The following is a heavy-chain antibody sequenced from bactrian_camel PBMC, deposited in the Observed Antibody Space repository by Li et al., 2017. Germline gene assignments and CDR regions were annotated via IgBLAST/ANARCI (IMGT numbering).Heavy chain of an antibody. CDR3: VVDYEFCLAYSMPKATY. CDR2: IDSDGRT. J-gene: IGHJ4*01. Sequence: HVQLVESGGASVHAGGSLRVSCVISGYRYSTYCKGWYRQAPGKEREAVAGIDSDGRTSYAESVKGRFTISKDNAKNTVYLQMNSLKPEDTAMYYCVVDYEFCLAYSMPKATYWGQGTQVTVS. D-gene: IGHD3*01. CDR1: GYRYSTYC. V-gene: IGHV3S53*01.